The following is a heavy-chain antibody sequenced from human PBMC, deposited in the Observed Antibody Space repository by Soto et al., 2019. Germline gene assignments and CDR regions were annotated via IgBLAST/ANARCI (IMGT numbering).Heavy chain of an antibody. V-gene: IGHV4-34*01. CDR3: ARSNFRITIFGVVSSYYYYMDV. CDR2: INHSGST. Sequence: SETLSLTCAVYGGSFSGYYWSWIRQPPGKGLEWIGEINHSGSTNYNPSLKSRVTISVDTSRNQFSLKLSSVTAADTAVYYCARSNFRITIFGVVSSYYYYMDVWGKGTTVTVSS. D-gene: IGHD3-3*01. J-gene: IGHJ6*03. CDR1: GGSFSGYY.